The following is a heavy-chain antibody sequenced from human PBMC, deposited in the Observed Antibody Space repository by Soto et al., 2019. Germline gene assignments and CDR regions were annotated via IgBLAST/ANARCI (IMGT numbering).Heavy chain of an antibody. Sequence: SETLSLTCAVYGGSFSCYYLSWIRQPPGKGLEWIGEINHSGSTNYNPSLKSRVTISVDTSKNQFSLKLSSVTAADTAVYYCARDGYNYGRLDYWGQGTLVTVSS. CDR1: GGSFSCYY. V-gene: IGHV4-34*01. J-gene: IGHJ4*02. CDR3: ARDGYNYGRLDY. CDR2: INHSGST. D-gene: IGHD5-12*01.